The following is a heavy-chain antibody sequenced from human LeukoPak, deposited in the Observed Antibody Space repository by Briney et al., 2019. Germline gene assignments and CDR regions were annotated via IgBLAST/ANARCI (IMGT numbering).Heavy chain of an antibody. Sequence: GSSVKVSCTASGGTFSSYAISWVRQAPGQGLEWMGGIIPIFGTANYAQKFQGRVTITTDESTSTAYMELSSLRSEDTAVYYCARDSRRIAALYYYYYYMDVWGKGTTVTVSS. V-gene: IGHV1-69*05. CDR1: GGTFSSYA. J-gene: IGHJ6*03. CDR2: IIPIFGTA. D-gene: IGHD6-6*01. CDR3: ARDSRRIAALYYYYYYMDV.